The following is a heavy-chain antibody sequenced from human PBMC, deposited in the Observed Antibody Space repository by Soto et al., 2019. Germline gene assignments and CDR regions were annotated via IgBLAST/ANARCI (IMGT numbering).Heavy chain of an antibody. D-gene: IGHD6-13*01. CDR2: VYYSGST. CDR1: GDSVNNYY. J-gene: IGHJ4*02. CDR3: ASAEASGIHYFDY. V-gene: IGHV4-59*08. Sequence: QVQLQESGPGLVKPSETMSLTCTVTGDSVNNYYWSWMRQPPGKGLECMGYVYYSGSTNYNPSPTSRVTISVDTSKNQISRRLKSVTAAETAVDYCASAEASGIHYFDYWGQGSLVTVSS.